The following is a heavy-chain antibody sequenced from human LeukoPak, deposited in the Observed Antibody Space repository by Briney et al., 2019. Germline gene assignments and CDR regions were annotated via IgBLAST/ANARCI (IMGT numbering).Heavy chain of an antibody. CDR2: IYRGVTT. CDR1: GFIVSSNN. V-gene: IGHV3-53*01. CDR3: ATLIIYGEHRASG. Sequence: GGSLRLSCAASGFIVSSNNMNWVRQAPGKGLEWVSVIYRGVTTDYADFVKGRFTISRDNSKNTLYLQMNSLRAEDTAVYYCATLIIYGEHRASGWGQGTLVTVSS. D-gene: IGHD4-17*01. J-gene: IGHJ4*02.